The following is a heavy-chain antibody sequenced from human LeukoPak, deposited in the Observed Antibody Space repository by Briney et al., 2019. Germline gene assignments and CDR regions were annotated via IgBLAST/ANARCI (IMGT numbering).Heavy chain of an antibody. J-gene: IGHJ4*02. CDR3: ARRGGSSSRRSPIDY. D-gene: IGHD6-6*01. Sequence: GGSLRPSCTASGFTFSDYWMTWVRQAPGKGPEWVAHIKQDGSQRYYVDSVRGRFTISRDNAKNSLFLQMNGLRAEDTAVYYCARRGGSSSRRSPIDYWGQGTLVTVSS. CDR2: IKQDGSQR. CDR1: GFTFSDYW. V-gene: IGHV3-7*01.